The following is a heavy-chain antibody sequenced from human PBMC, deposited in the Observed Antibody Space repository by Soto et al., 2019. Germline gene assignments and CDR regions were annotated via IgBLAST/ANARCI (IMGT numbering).Heavy chain of an antibody. V-gene: IGHV3-48*03. J-gene: IGHJ4*02. CDR3: ARLSGTYGRRHYFDS. CDR1: GFTFSSYE. CDR2: ISSSGSTI. Sequence: EVNLVESGGGLVQPGGSLRLSCTASGFTFSSYEMTWVRQVAGKGLELVSYISSSGSTIHYADSVRGRFTIYRDNAKSSLYLEMNSLRPEDTATYYCARLSGTYGRRHYFDSWGQGTLVTVSS. D-gene: IGHD3-16*01.